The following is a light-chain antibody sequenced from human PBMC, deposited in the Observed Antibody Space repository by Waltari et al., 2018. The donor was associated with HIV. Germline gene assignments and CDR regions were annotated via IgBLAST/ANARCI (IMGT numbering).Light chain of an antibody. CDR1: PSILYSSDNRNY. J-gene: IGKJ2*01. V-gene: IGKV4-1*01. Sequence: DIVMTQSPDSLAVSLGERATINCKSSPSILYSSDNRNYLAWYQQKPGQPPKLLFYWASTRDSGVPDRFSGSGSGTDFTLTISSLQAEDVAVYYCQQYYSTPLTFGQGTKLEIK. CDR2: WAS. CDR3: QQYYSTPLT.